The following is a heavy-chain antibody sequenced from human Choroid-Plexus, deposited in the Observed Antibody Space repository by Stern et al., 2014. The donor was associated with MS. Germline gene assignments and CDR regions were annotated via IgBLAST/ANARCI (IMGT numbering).Heavy chain of an antibody. CDR3: AKDRHYLTYFFDH. Sequence: EHLVESGGGVVQPGRPLRLSCVASGFTFGSCAMHWVRQAPGKGLEWVVGVSYDGSNKYYADSVKGRFTISRDNSQNTLYMQMSSLRPEDTAVYYCAKDRHYLTYFFDHWGQGSLVTVSS. V-gene: IGHV3-30*18. CDR1: GFTFGSCA. D-gene: IGHD2/OR15-2a*01. CDR2: VSYDGSNK. J-gene: IGHJ5*02.